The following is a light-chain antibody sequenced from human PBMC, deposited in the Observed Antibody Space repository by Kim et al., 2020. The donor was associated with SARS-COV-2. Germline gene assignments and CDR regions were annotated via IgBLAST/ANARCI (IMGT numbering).Light chain of an antibody. CDR3: QQYNNWPET. J-gene: IGKJ2*01. CDR2: GAS. V-gene: IGKV3-15*01. Sequence: EIVLTQPPATLSVSPGERATLSCRASQSVSSNLAWYQQKPGQAPRLLIYGASTRATGIPARFGGRGSGTEFTLTISSLQSEDFAVYYCQQYNNWPETFGQGTKLEI. CDR1: QSVSSN.